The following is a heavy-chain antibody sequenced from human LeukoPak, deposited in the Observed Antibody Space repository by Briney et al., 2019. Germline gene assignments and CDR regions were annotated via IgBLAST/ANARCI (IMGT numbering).Heavy chain of an antibody. D-gene: IGHD6-6*01. V-gene: IGHV3-48*01. CDR2: ISGSSSTI. Sequence: GGSLRLSCAASGFTFSSYSMNWVRQAPGKGLEWVSYISGSSSTIYYADSVKGRFTISRDNAKNSLYLQMNSLRAEDTAVYYCARLDSSSWGMGDYWGQGTLVTVSS. CDR1: GFTFSSYS. J-gene: IGHJ4*02. CDR3: ARLDSSSWGMGDY.